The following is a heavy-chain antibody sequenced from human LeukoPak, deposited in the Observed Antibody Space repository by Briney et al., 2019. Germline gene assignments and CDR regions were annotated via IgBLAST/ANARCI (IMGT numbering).Heavy chain of an antibody. Sequence: ASVKVSCKVSGYTLTELSMHWVRQAPGKGLEWMGGFDPEDGETIYAQKFQGRVTMTEDTSTDTAYMELSSLRSEDTAVYYCATVNYYDSSGPHPADYWGQGPLVTVSS. CDR3: ATVNYYDSSGPHPADY. V-gene: IGHV1-24*01. CDR1: GYTLTELS. D-gene: IGHD3-22*01. CDR2: FDPEDGET. J-gene: IGHJ4*02.